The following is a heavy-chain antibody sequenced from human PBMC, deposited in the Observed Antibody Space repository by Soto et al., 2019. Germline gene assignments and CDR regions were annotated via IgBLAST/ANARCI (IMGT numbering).Heavy chain of an antibody. CDR2: FNVYNGDT. CDR3: ARVVMTTVPASYYYGMDV. CDR1: GYTFTSYG. Sequence: QVQLVQSGAEVKKPGASVKVSCKASGYTFTSYGISWVRQAPGQGLEWMGWFNVYNGDTNYAQKFQGRVTMTTDTSTGTAYMELRSLRSDDTAVYYCARVVMTTVPASYYYGMDVWGQGTTVTVSS. D-gene: IGHD4-4*01. J-gene: IGHJ6*02. V-gene: IGHV1-18*04.